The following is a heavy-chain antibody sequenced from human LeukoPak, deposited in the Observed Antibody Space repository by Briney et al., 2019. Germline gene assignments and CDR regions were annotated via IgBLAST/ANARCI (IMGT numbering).Heavy chain of an antibody. D-gene: IGHD3-3*01. CDR3: ARKAVGDTSNYFDF. Sequence: KTSETLSLTCAVYGGSFSGYYWSWIRQPPGKGLEWIGEINHSGSTNYNPSLKSRVTISVDTPMNQISLKLRSVTAADTAVYYCARKAVGDTSNYFDFWGQGTLVTVSS. CDR1: GGSFSGYY. CDR2: INHSGST. J-gene: IGHJ4*02. V-gene: IGHV4-34*01.